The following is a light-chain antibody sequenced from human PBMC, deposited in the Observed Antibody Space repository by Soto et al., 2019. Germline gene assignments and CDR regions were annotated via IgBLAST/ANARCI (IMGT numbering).Light chain of an antibody. CDR3: QQYGTSRDYT. CDR2: GAS. Sequence: EIVLTQSPGTLSLSPGERATLSCRASQSVSSNYLAWYQQKPGQAPRVLIYGASTRATGIPDRFTGSGSGTDFTLTISSLESEDFAVYYCQQYGTSRDYTFGQGTKLEI. J-gene: IGKJ2*01. CDR1: QSVSSNY. V-gene: IGKV3-20*01.